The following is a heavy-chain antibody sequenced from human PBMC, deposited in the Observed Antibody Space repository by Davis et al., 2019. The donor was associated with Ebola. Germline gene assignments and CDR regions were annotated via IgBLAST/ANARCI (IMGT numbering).Heavy chain of an antibody. D-gene: IGHD6-19*01. J-gene: IGHJ6*02. CDR2: INPNSGGT. CDR3: ARDHQWLAKTLVAKAPKSGMDV. V-gene: IGHV1-2*02. Sequence: ASVKVSCKASGSTLTDYYMHWVRQAPGQGLEWMGWINPNSGGTNYAQKFQGRVTMTRDTSISTAYMELSRLTSDDTAVYYCARDHQWLAKTLVAKAPKSGMDVWGQGTTVTVSS. CDR1: GSTLTDYY.